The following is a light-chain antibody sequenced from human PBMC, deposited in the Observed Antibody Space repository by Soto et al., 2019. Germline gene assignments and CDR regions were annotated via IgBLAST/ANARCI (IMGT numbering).Light chain of an antibody. CDR2: LNSDGSH. V-gene: IGLV4-69*01. J-gene: IGLJ1*01. CDR1: SGHSSYA. Sequence: QPVLTQSPSASASLGASVKLTCTLSSGHSSYAIAWHQQQPEKGPRYLMKLNSDGSHSKGDGIPDRFSGSSSGAERYLTISSLQSEDEADYYYQTWGTGIQVFGTGTKLTVL. CDR3: QTWGTGIQV.